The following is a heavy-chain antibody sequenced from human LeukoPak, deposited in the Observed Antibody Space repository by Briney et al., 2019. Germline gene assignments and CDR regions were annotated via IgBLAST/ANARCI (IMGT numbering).Heavy chain of an antibody. V-gene: IGHV4-4*07. CDR1: GGSFSGYY. D-gene: IGHD1-26*01. J-gene: IGHJ4*02. Sequence: SETLSLTCAVYGGSFSGYYWSWIRQPAGKGLEWIGRIYTSGSTNYNPSLKSRVTMSVDTSKNQFSPKLSSVTAADTAVYYCARDDSGSYWDYFDYWGQGTLVTVSS. CDR3: ARDDSGSYWDYFDY. CDR2: IYTSGST.